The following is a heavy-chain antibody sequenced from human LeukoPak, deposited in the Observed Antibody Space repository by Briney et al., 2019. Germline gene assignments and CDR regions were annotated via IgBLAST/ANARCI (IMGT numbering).Heavy chain of an antibody. CDR2: IKNKLDGGTT. CDR3: ASYNDRDAFNI. V-gene: IGHV3-15*01. D-gene: IGHD1-14*01. J-gene: IGHJ3*02. Sequence: GGSLRLSCAAPGFTFSNAWMSWVRQAPGKGLEWVGLIKNKLDGGTTDYVAPVKGRFTISRDDSRNTLYLQMNSLKSEDTAMYYCASYNDRDAFNIWGQGTMVTVSS. CDR1: GFTFSNAW.